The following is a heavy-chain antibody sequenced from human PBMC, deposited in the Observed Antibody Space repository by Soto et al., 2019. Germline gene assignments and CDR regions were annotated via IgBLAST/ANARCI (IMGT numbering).Heavy chain of an antibody. CDR1: GGSISSGGYS. D-gene: IGHD2-2*01. CDR2: IYHSGST. J-gene: IGHJ6*02. Sequence: SETLSLTCAVSGGSISSGGYSWSWIRQPPGKGLEWIGYIYHSGSTYYNPSLKSRVTISVDRSKNQFSLKLSSVTAADTAVYYCARALLDQLPGPSGYYYYGMDVWSQGTTVTVSS. CDR3: ARALLDQLPGPSGYYYYGMDV. V-gene: IGHV4-30-2*01.